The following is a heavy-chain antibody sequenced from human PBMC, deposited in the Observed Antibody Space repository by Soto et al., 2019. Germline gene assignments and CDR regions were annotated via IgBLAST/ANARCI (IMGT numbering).Heavy chain of an antibody. CDR2: INHSGST. CDR3: ASIRGYSGYDARNFDY. V-gene: IGHV4-34*01. J-gene: IGHJ4*02. Sequence: TSETLSLTCAVYGGSFSGYYWSWIHQPPGKGLEWIGEINHSGSTNYNPSLESRVTISVDTSKNQFSLKLSSVTAADTAVYYCASIRGYSGYDARNFDYWGQGTLVTVSS. D-gene: IGHD5-12*01. CDR1: GGSFSGYY.